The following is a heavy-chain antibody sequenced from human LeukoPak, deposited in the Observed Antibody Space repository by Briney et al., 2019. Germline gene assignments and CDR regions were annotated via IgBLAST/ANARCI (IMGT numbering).Heavy chain of an antibody. CDR2: ISGSGTI. J-gene: IGHJ4*02. Sequence: SETLSLTCTVSGGSIHSYWSWIRQPAGKGLEWIGRISGSGTITYNPALQSRLTISIDTSKNQFSLKLSSVTAADTAVYYCARARDDYGTYYFDYWGQGTLVTVSS. V-gene: IGHV4-4*07. D-gene: IGHD4-17*01. CDR1: GGSIHSY. CDR3: ARARDDYGTYYFDY.